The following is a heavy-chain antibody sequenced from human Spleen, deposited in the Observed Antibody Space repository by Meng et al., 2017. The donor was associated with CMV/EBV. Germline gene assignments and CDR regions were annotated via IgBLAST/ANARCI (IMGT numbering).Heavy chain of an antibody. D-gene: IGHD3-10*01. CDR2: LGDNGDKT. Sequence: GGSLRLSCAASGYSFSSYAMSWVRQAPGKGLEWVSTLGDNGDKTYNAASVKGRFIISRDSSKNTLYLQMNSLRADDTAVYYCAKAAPYGSGSYYSAFDMWGQGTMVTVSS. CDR1: GYSFSSYA. CDR3: AKAAPYGSGSYYSAFDM. V-gene: IGHV3-23*01. J-gene: IGHJ3*02.